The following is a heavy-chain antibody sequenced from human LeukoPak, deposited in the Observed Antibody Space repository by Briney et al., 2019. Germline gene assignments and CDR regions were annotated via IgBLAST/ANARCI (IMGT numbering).Heavy chain of an antibody. Sequence: PSETLSLTCTVSGGSISSGSYYWSCIRQPAGKGLEWIGRIYTSGSTNYNPSLKSRVTISVDTSKNQFSLKLSSVTAADTAVYYCAGYDFWSGYFNYWGQGTLVTVSS. D-gene: IGHD3-3*01. CDR3: AGYDFWSGYFNY. CDR1: GGSISSGSYY. V-gene: IGHV4-61*02. CDR2: IYTSGST. J-gene: IGHJ4*02.